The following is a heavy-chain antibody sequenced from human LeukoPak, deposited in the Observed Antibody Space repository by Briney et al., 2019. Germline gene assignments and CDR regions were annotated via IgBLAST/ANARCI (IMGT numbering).Heavy chain of an antibody. J-gene: IGHJ4*02. V-gene: IGHV5-10-1*01. CDR2: IDPSDSYS. Sequence: GESLKISCKGSGYSFTSYWISWVRQMPGKGLEWMGRIDPSDSYSNYSPSFQGHVAISADKSISTAYLQWSSLKASDTAMYYCARYDISAYRDDYWGQGTLVTVS. CDR1: GYSFTSYW. D-gene: IGHD3-22*01. CDR3: ARYDISAYRDDY.